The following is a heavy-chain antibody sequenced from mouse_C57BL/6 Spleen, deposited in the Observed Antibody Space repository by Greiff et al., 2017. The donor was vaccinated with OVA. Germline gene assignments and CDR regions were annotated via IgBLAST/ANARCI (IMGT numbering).Heavy chain of an antibody. D-gene: IGHD1-1*01. V-gene: IGHV5-4*01. CDR2: ISDGGSYT. CDR3: ARDYYGSSPFWDY. Sequence: DVQLVESGGGLVKPGGSLKLSCAASGFTFSSYAMSWVRQTPEKRLEWVATISDGGSYTYYPDNVKGRFTISRDNAKNNLYLQMSHLKSEDTAMYYCARDYYGSSPFWDYWGQGTTLTVSS. CDR1: GFTFSSYA. J-gene: IGHJ2*01.